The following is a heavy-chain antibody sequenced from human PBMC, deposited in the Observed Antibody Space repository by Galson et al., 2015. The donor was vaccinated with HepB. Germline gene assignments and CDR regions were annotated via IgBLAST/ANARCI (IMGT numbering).Heavy chain of an antibody. V-gene: IGHV1-3*01. J-gene: IGHJ6*02. CDR3: ARTQIAAAGNYYYYYGMDV. CDR2: INAGNGNT. CDR1: GYTFTSYA. D-gene: IGHD6-13*01. Sequence: SVKVSCKASGYTFTSYAMHWVRQAPGQRLEWMGWINAGNGNTKYSQKFQGRVTITRDTSASTAYMELSSLRSEDTAVYYCARTQIAAAGNYYYYYGMDVWRQGSTVTVSS.